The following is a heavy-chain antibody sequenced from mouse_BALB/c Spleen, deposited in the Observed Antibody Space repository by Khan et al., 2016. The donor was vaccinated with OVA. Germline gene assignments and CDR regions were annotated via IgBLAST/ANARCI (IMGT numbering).Heavy chain of an antibody. Sequence: QVQRKQSGAELVKPGASVKLSCKVSGYTFTSYYMNWLKQRPGQGLEWIGDIIPSNGDIYFIEKFKNKAPLTVDNSSSKTYMHLSSLTSEDSADYYCTSGGYGGFAYWGQGTLVTVSA. D-gene: IGHD2-2*01. V-gene: IGHV1-53*01. CDR1: GYTFTSYY. CDR2: IIPSNGDI. CDR3: TSGGYGGFAY. J-gene: IGHJ3*01.